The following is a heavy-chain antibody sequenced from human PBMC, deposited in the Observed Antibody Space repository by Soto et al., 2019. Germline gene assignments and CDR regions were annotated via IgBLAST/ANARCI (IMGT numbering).Heavy chain of an antibody. V-gene: IGHV1-18*04. J-gene: IGHJ5*02. D-gene: IGHD2-2*02. CDR3: ERDHHQLLYGGRYNWFDP. Sequence: ASVKGSCKASGYTFTSYGISWVRQAPGQGLEWMGWISAYNGNTNYAQKLQGRVTMTTDTSTSTAYMELRSLRSDDTAVYYCERDHHQLLYGGRYNWFDPRGQGTLVTVSS. CDR2: ISAYNGNT. CDR1: GYTFTSYG.